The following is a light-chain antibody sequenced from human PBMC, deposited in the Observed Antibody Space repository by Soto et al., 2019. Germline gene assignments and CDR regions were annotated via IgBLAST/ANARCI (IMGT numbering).Light chain of an antibody. CDR1: QRISSY. J-gene: IGKJ5*01. Sequence: DIQMTQSPSSLSASVGDRVTITCRASQRISSYLNWYQQKPGKAPQPLIYAASSLRSGVPSRFSGSGSGTDFTLTINSLQPEDFATYYCQQTYTVPLTFGQGTRLDIK. CDR2: AAS. V-gene: IGKV1-39*01. CDR3: QQTYTVPLT.